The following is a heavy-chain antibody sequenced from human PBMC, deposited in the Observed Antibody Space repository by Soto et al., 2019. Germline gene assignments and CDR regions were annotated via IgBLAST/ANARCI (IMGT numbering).Heavy chain of an antibody. CDR3: ARLPYSYSGYDETYFDY. J-gene: IGHJ4*02. V-gene: IGHV4-38-2*02. CDR2: IYHSGST. CDR1: GGSITNYY. Sequence: PSETLSLTCTISGGSITNYYWGWIRHPPGKGLEWIGSIYHSGSTYYNPSLKSRVTISVDTPQKLFSLKLSSVTAADTAVYYCARLPYSYSGYDETYFDYWGQGTLVTVSS. D-gene: IGHD5-12*01.